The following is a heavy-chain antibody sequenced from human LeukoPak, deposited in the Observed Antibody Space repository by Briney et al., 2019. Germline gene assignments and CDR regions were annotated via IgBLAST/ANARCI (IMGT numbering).Heavy chain of an antibody. D-gene: IGHD3-3*01. CDR1: GGSISSYF. Sequence: SETLSLTCTVSGGSISSYFWSWIRQPAGKGLEYIGRIYATGSTTYNPSLKSRVTMSVDTSKNQFSLKLTSVTAADSAVYYCARRLWSGPFDYWGQGTLVTVSS. CDR2: IYATGST. CDR3: ARRLWSGPFDY. V-gene: IGHV4-4*07. J-gene: IGHJ4*02.